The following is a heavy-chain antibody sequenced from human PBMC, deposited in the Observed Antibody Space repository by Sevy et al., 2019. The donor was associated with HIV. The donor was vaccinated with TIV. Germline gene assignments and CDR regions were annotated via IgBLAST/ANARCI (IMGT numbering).Heavy chain of an antibody. CDR1: GFTFSSYG. D-gene: IGHD6-6*01. V-gene: IGHV3-30*18. CDR3: AKGISPGSIAAREFDP. CDR2: LSYDGSNK. J-gene: IGHJ5*02. Sequence: GGSLRLSCAASGFTFSSYGMHWVRQAPDKGLEWVAVLSYDGSNKYYADSVKGRFTISRDNSKNTLDLQMNSLRAEETAVYYCAKGISPGSIAAREFDPCVQGTLVTVSS.